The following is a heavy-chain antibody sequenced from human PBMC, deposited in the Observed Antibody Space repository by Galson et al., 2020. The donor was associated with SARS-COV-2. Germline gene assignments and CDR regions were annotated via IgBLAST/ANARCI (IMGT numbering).Heavy chain of an antibody. D-gene: IGHD3-3*01. Sequence: GGPLRLPCAASGFPFSNYAMTWARQAPGKGLEWVSAFSGSGGSSYYADSVKGRFTISRDNSKNTLYLQMNSLRPEDTAVYYCARRPSNWSGLYYYYYAGMDVWGQGTTVTVSS. CDR3: ARRPSNWSGLYYYYYAGMDV. CDR2: FSGSGGSS. V-gene: IGHV3-23*01. J-gene: IGHJ6*02. CDR1: GFPFSNYA.